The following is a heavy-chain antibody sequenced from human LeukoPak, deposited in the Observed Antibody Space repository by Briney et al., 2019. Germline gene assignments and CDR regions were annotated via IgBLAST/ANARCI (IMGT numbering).Heavy chain of an antibody. V-gene: IGHV3-43*02. Sequence: QAGGSLRLSCAVSGFTFDDYAMHWVRQAPGKGLEWVSLIGGDGGSTYYADSVKGRFTISRDDSKNSLFLQMKSLRTDDTALYYCVKEPQYYDRSGYFWGHGTLVTVSS. J-gene: IGHJ4*01. CDR1: GFTFDDYA. CDR3: VKEPQYYDRSGYF. D-gene: IGHD3-22*01. CDR2: IGGDGGST.